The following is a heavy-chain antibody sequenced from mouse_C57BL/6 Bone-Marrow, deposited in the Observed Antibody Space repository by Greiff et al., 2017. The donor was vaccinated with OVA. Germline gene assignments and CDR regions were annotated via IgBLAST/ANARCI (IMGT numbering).Heavy chain of an antibody. Sequence: VQGVESGAELVRPGTSVKVSCKASGYAFTNYLIEWVKQRPGQGLEWIGVINPGSGGTNYNEKFKGKATLTADKSSSTAYMQLSSLTSEDSAVYFCARDYYGSSPEFAYWGQGTLVTVSA. CDR1: GYAFTNYL. V-gene: IGHV1-54*01. D-gene: IGHD1-1*01. J-gene: IGHJ3*01. CDR2: INPGSGGT. CDR3: ARDYYGSSPEFAY.